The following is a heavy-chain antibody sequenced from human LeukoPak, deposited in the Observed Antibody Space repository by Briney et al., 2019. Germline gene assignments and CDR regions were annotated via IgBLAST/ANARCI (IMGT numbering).Heavy chain of an antibody. CDR1: GFTFSSYS. V-gene: IGHV3-21*01. D-gene: IGHD2-2*02. CDR3: ARDLGPATAILNWFDP. CDR2: ISSSSSYM. Sequence: GGSLRLSCAASGFTFSSYSMNWVRQAPGKGLEWVSSISSSSSYMYYADSVKGRFTISRDNAKNSLYLQMNSLRAEDTAVYYCARDLGPATAILNWFDPWGQGTLATVSS. J-gene: IGHJ5*02.